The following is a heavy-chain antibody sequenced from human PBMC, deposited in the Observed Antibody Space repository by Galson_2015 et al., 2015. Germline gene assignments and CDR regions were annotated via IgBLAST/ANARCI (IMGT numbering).Heavy chain of an antibody. CDR2: ISAYNGNT. CDR1: GYTFTSYG. CDR3: ARDYYDSGSYYKGYFDY. V-gene: IGHV1-18*01. J-gene: IGHJ4*02. D-gene: IGHD3-10*01. Sequence: QSGAEVKKPGASVKVSCTASGYTFTSYGISWVRQAPGQGLEWMGWISAYNGNTNYAQRLQGRVTMTTDTSTSTAYMELRSLRSDDTAVYYCARDYYDSGSYYKGYFDYWGQGTLVTVSS.